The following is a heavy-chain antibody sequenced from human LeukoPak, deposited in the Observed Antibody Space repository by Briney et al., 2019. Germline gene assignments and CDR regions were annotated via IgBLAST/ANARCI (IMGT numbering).Heavy chain of an antibody. J-gene: IGHJ5*02. CDR2: IYYSGST. CDR1: GGSISSSSYY. V-gene: IGHV4-39*01. Sequence: SETLSLTCTVSGGSISSSSYYWGWIRQPPGKGLEWIGSIYYSGSTYYNPSLKSRVTISVDTSKNQFSLKLSSVTAADTAVYYCARLDVVVPAANRRGWFDPWSQGTLVTVSS. CDR3: ARLDVVVPAANRRGWFDP. D-gene: IGHD2-2*01.